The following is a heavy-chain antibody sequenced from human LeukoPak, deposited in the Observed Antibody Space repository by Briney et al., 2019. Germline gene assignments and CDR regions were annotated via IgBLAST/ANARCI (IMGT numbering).Heavy chain of an antibody. CDR1: GFSLSTSGMR. D-gene: IGHD6-19*01. CDR2: IDWDDDK. Sequence: SGPTLVNPTQTLTLTCTFSGFSLSTSGMRVSWIRQPPGKALEWLARIDWDDDKFYSTSLKTRLTISKDTSKNQVVLTMTNTDPVDTATYYCARVPYSSGWYYFDYWGQGTLVTVSS. V-gene: IGHV2-70*04. CDR3: ARVPYSSGWYYFDY. J-gene: IGHJ4*02.